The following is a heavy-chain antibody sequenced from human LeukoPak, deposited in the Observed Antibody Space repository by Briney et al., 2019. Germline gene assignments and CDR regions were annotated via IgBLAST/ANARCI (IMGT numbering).Heavy chain of an antibody. J-gene: IGHJ4*02. V-gene: IGHV1-18*01. CDR3: ARDPVHDYSRLFDY. CDR1: GYTFTSYG. CDR2: ISAYNGNT. Sequence: GASVKVSCKASGYTFTSYGISWVRQAPGQGLEWMGWISAYNGNTNYAQKFQGRVTMTRDTSTSTVYMELSSLRSEDTAVYYCARDPVHDYSRLFDYWGQGTLVTVSS. D-gene: IGHD4-11*01.